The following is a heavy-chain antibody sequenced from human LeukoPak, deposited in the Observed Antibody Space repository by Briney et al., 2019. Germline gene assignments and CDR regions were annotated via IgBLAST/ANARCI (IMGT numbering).Heavy chain of an antibody. CDR3: ASNYDSSGYRTYYFDY. D-gene: IGHD3-22*01. J-gene: IGHJ4*02. V-gene: IGHV1-2*02. CDR2: INPNSGGT. CDR1: GYTFTGYY. Sequence: WASVTVSCTASGYTFTGYYMHWVRQAPGQGLEWMGWINPNSGGTNYAQKFQGRVTMTRDTSISTAYMELSSLRSEDTAVYYCASNYDSSGYRTYYFDYWGQGTLVTVSS.